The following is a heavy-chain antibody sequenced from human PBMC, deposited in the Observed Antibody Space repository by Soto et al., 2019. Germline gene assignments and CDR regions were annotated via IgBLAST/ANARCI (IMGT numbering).Heavy chain of an antibody. CDR1: GFTFSDYY. CDR2: ISSSGSTI. D-gene: IGHD6-19*01. V-gene: IGHV3-11*01. Sequence: QVQLVESGGGLVKPGGSLRLSCAASGFTFSDYYMSWIRQAPGKGLEWVSYISSSGSTIYYADSVKGRFTISRDNAKNTLCLHLNSLGAEDTAVYYCAGGAVAGTYYYYYGMDVWGQGTTVTVSS. CDR3: AGGAVAGTYYYYYGMDV. J-gene: IGHJ6*02.